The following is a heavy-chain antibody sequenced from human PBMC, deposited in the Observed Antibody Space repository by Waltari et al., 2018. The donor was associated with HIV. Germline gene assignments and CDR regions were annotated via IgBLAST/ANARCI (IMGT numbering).Heavy chain of an antibody. Sequence: EVQLVESGGGPVKPGESLRLSCVTSGFLFNTSSMNWVRQAPGKGPEWVSSISSSGNFKHYADSVKGRFTISRDNAENSLYLQMNGLRAEDTAIYYCARDSRGSTWSLNWFDPWGQGTLVTVSS. CDR1: GFLFNTSS. D-gene: IGHD6-6*01. CDR2: ISSSGNFK. CDR3: ARDSRGSTWSLNWFDP. V-gene: IGHV3-21*02. J-gene: IGHJ5*02.